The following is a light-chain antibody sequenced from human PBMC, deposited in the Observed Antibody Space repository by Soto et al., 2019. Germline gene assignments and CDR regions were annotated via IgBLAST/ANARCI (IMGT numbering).Light chain of an antibody. CDR1: QSVSSH. CDR3: QQRCKGPAFT. V-gene: IGKV3-11*01. J-gene: IGKJ2*01. Sequence: EVVLTQSPATLSLSPGERATLSCRASQSVSSHLAWYQQKPGQAPRLLIYDASNRATGIPGRFSGSGSGTDFTLTISSLEPEDFAVYYCQQRCKGPAFTFGQGTRLDIK. CDR2: DAS.